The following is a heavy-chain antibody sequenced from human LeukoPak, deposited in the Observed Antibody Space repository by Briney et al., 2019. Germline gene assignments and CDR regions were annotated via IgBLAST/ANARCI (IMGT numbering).Heavy chain of an antibody. CDR2: IRYDGSNK. D-gene: IGHD4-11*01. CDR1: GFTFSSYG. Sequence: HPGGSLRLSCAASGFTFSSYGMHWVRQAPGKGLEWVAFIRYDGSNKYYADSVKGRFTISRDNSKNTLYLQMNSLRAEDTAVYYCAKLPTVSSNYFDYWGQGTLVTVSS. CDR3: AKLPTVSSNYFDY. J-gene: IGHJ4*02. V-gene: IGHV3-30*02.